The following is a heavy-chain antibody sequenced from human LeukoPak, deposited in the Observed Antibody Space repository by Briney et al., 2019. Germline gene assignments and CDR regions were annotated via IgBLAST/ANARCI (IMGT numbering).Heavy chain of an antibody. D-gene: IGHD4-23*01. V-gene: IGHV3-74*01. J-gene: IGHJ4*02. CDR2: INGDKSTT. CDR3: TRVYGGNSPHDF. Sequence: SGGSLRLSCEASGFTFSNNWMHWVRQVPGKGLVWVARINGDKSTTNYADFVKGRFTISRDNARNTLYLQMNSLRAEDTAIYYCTRVYGGNSPHDFWGQGTLVTVSS. CDR1: GFTFSNNW.